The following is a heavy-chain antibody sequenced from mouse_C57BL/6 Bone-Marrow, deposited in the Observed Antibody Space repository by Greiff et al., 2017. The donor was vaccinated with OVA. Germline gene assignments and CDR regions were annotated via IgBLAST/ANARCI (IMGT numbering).Heavy chain of an antibody. D-gene: IGHD2-1*01. CDR2: INPNNGGT. CDR3: ARSIYYGNFHFDY. V-gene: IGHV1-18*01. J-gene: IGHJ2*01. CDR1: RYTFTDYN. Sequence: VQLKESGPELVKPGASVKIPCKASRYTFTDYNMDWVKQSHGKSLEWIGDINPNNGGTIYNQKFKGKATLTVDKSSSTAYMELRSLTSEDTAVYDCARSIYYGNFHFDYWGQGTTLTVSS.